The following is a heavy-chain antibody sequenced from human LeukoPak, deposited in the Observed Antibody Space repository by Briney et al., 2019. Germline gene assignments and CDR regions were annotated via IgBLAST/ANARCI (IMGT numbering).Heavy chain of an antibody. CDR1: GYTFTSHG. D-gene: IGHD1-26*01. V-gene: IGHV1-18*01. CDR3: ARDLTVGATLAGGHDAFDI. Sequence: AASVTVSCKASGYTFTSHGINWVRQVPGQGLEWMGCISAYTGNTNYAHKLQGRVTMTTDTSTRTAYMDLRSLRSDDTAVYYCARDLTVGATLAGGHDAFDIWGQGTMVTVSS. CDR2: ISAYTGNT. J-gene: IGHJ3*02.